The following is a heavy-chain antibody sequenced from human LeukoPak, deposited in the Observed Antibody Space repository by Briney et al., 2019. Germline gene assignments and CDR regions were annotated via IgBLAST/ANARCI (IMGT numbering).Heavy chain of an antibody. CDR3: ARPFYYDSNGGEGMDV. V-gene: IGHV1-69*13. J-gene: IGHJ6*02. CDR1: GGTFSSYA. D-gene: IGHD3-22*01. CDR2: IIPIFGTA. Sequence: SVKVSCKASGGTFSSYAISWVRQAPGQGLEWMGGIIPIFGTANYAQKFQGRVTITADESTSTAYMELSSLRSEDTAVYYCARPFYYDSNGGEGMDVWGQGTTVTVSS.